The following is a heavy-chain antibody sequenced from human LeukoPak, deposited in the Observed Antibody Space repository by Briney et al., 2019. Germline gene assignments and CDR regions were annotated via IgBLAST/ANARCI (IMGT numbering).Heavy chain of an antibody. Sequence: SETLSLTCTVSGGSISSGDYYWSWIRQPPGKGLEWIAYIYYSSSTYYNPSLKSRVTMSADTSKNQLSLKLSSVTAADTAVYYCARPYYYDSRIDPWGQGILVTVSS. CDR1: GGSISSGDYY. V-gene: IGHV4-30-4*01. J-gene: IGHJ5*02. CDR2: IYYSSST. CDR3: ARPYYYDSRIDP. D-gene: IGHD3-22*01.